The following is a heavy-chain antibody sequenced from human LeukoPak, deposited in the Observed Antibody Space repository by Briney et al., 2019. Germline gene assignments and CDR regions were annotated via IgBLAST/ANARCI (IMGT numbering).Heavy chain of an antibody. CDR2: IKEDGSEK. Sequence: GGSLRLSCAASGVTFSSYWMSWVRQAPGKGLEWVANIKEDGSEKYYVDSVKGRFTISRDNAKSSLYLQMNSLRAEDTAVYYCARAERWLQFAISYYYYMDVWGKGTTVTVSS. CDR1: GVTFSSYW. D-gene: IGHD5-24*01. CDR3: ARAERWLQFAISYYYYMDV. J-gene: IGHJ6*03. V-gene: IGHV3-7*01.